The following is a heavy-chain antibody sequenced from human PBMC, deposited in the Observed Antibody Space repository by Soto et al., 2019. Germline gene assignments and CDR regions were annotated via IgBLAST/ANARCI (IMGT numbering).Heavy chain of an antibody. Sequence: PSETLSLTCTVSGGSVSSGSYYWSWIRQPPGKGLEWIGYIYYSGSTNYNPSLKSRVTISVDTSKNQFSLKLSSVTAADTAVYYCASVPTYYYDSSGYSVDYWGQGTLVTVSS. CDR1: GGSVSSGSYY. CDR3: ASVPTYYYDSSGYSVDY. CDR2: IYYSGST. J-gene: IGHJ4*02. D-gene: IGHD3-22*01. V-gene: IGHV4-61*01.